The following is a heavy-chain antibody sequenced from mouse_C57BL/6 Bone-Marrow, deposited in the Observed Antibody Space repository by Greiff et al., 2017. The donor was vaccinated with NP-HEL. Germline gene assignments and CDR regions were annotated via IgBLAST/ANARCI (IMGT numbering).Heavy chain of an antibody. CDR1: GYTFTSYW. CDR3: ARVYDGYLYYAMDY. V-gene: IGHV1-72*01. Sequence: QVQLQQSGAELVKPGASVKLSCKASGYTFTSYWMHWVKQRPGRGLEWIGRIDPNSGGTKYNEKFKSKATLTVDKPSSTAYMQLSSLTSEDSAVYYCARVYDGYLYYAMDYWGQGTSVTVSS. J-gene: IGHJ4*01. D-gene: IGHD2-3*01. CDR2: IDPNSGGT.